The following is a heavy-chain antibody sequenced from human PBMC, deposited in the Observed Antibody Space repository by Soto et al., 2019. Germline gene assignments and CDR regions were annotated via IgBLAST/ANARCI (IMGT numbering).Heavy chain of an antibody. CDR3: ARRYSSSSVRFFGY. D-gene: IGHD6-6*01. J-gene: IGHJ4*02. Sequence: SETLSLTCAVSGGSISSSNWWSWVRQPPGKGLEWIGEIYHSGSTNYNPSLKSRVTISVDKSKNQFSLKLSSVTAADTAVYYCARRYSSSSVRFFGYWGQGTLVTVSS. CDR2: IYHSGST. CDR1: GGSISSSNW. V-gene: IGHV4-4*02.